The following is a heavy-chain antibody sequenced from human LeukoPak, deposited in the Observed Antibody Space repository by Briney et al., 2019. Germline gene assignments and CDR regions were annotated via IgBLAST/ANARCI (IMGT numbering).Heavy chain of an antibody. CDR1: GGSFSGYY. V-gene: IGHV4-34*01. CDR3: ARIQKNSSGHPRSDDY. Sequence: SESLSLTCAVYGGSFSGYYWSWIRQPHGKGLEWIGEINHSVSTNYNPSRKSRVTISVDTSKNQFSLKLSAVTAADTAVYYCARIQKNSSGHPRSDDYCGQGTLVTVSS. J-gene: IGHJ4*02. CDR2: INHSVST. D-gene: IGHD6-25*01.